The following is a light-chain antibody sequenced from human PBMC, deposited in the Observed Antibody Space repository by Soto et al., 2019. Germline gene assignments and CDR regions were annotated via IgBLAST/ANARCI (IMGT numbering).Light chain of an antibody. CDR2: AAS. V-gene: IGKV3-15*01. J-gene: IGKJ1*01. CDR3: QQYSKWPLT. CDR1: RSVSSN. Sequence: EIVMTQSPATRSVSPGERATLSCRASRSVSSNLAWYQQKPGQAPRLLFYAASTRATGLPARFIGGGSGTAFTLTISCLQSEDFQVYYWQQYSKWPLTFGQGTKVVIK.